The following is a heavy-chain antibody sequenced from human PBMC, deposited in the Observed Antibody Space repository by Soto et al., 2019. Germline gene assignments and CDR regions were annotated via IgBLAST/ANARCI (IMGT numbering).Heavy chain of an antibody. Sequence: PSETLSLTCTVSGGSISNGYYYWGWVRQNPGKGLEWIGHIYHSGRTYYNPSLKSRVSISIDTSKNQFSLHLSSVTAADTAVYYCARWVEVSLDYFDSWGQGNPVTVSS. CDR1: GGSISNGYYY. J-gene: IGHJ4*02. CDR2: IYHSGRT. D-gene: IGHD2-15*01. V-gene: IGHV4-31*03. CDR3: ARWVEVSLDYFDS.